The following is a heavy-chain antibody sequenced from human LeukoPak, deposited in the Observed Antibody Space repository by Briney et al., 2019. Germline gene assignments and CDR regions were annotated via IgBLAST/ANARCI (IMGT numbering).Heavy chain of an antibody. V-gene: IGHV3-7*03. CDR3: ARDQYDTWSRRGNFDS. J-gene: IGHJ4*02. Sequence: GGSLRLSCAASGFTFSSYSMNWVRQAPGKGLEWVANIKLDGSEKNYVDSVKGRFTISRDNTKNSLYLQMNSLRVEDTAVFYCARDQYDTWSRRGNFDSWGQGTLVIVSS. D-gene: IGHD3-3*01. CDR2: IKLDGSEK. CDR1: GFTFSSYS.